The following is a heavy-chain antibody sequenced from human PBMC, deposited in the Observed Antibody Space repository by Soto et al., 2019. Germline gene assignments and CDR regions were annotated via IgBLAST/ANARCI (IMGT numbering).Heavy chain of an antibody. CDR2: VYYSGST. V-gene: IGHV4-31*03. J-gene: IGHJ5*02. CDR1: GGSISSGGYY. CDR3: ARGAIGLNWFDP. Sequence: SETLSLTCTVSGGSISSGGYYWSWIRQHPGKGLEWIGYVYYSGSTYYNPSLKSRVTISVDTSKNQFSLKLSSVTAADTAVYYCARGAIGLNWFDPWGQGTRVTVSS. D-gene: IGHD2-21*01.